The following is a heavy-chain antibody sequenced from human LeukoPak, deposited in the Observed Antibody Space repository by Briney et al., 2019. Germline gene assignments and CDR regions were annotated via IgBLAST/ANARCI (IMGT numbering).Heavy chain of an antibody. CDR2: INHSGST. CDR3: ARQFRGKVRGAHGTGYYYYYMDV. J-gene: IGHJ6*03. Sequence: PSETLSLTCSVSGGSFTSYYWSWIRQPPGKGLEWIGEINHSGSTNYNPSLKSRVTISVDTSKNQFSLKLSSVTAADTAVYYCARQFRGKVRGAHGTGYYYYYMDVWGKGTTVTISS. CDR1: GGSFTSYY. D-gene: IGHD3-10*01. V-gene: IGHV4-34*01.